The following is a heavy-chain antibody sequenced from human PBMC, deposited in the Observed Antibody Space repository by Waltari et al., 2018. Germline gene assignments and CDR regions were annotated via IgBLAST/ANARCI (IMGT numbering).Heavy chain of an antibody. CDR3: AKAHGRYDFWSGYLDY. V-gene: IGHV3-23*01. J-gene: IGHJ4*02. CDR1: GFTFSSYA. D-gene: IGHD3-3*01. Sequence: EVQLLESGGGLVQPWGSLRLSCAASGFTFSSYAMSWVRQAPGKGLEWVSAISGSGGSTYYADSVKGRFTISRDNSKNTLYLQMNSLRAEDTAVYYCAKAHGRYDFWSGYLDYWVQGTLVTVSS. CDR2: ISGSGGST.